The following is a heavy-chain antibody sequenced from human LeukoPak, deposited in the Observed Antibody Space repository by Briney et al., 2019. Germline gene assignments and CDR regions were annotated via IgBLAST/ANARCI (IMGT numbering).Heavy chain of an antibody. CDR3: ARARDYGGNYHNYYYGMDV. Sequence: GSSVKVSCKASGGTFSSYTISWVRQAPGQGLEWMGRIIPILGIANYAQKFQGRVTITADKSTSTAYMELSSLRSEDTAVYYCARARDYGGNYHNYYYGMDVWGQGTTVTVSS. CDR1: GGTFSSYT. J-gene: IGHJ6*02. CDR2: IIPILGIA. V-gene: IGHV1-69*02. D-gene: IGHD4-23*01.